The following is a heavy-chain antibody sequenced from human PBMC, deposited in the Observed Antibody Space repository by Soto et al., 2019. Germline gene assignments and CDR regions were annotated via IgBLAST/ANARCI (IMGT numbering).Heavy chain of an antibody. Sequence: EIHLLESGGGLVQPGGSLRLSCAASGFTFDAYQMRWVRQAPGKGLEWLSYSRNDGGTTYDADSVKGRFTVSRDNAKNSMDLQMKSLRVEDTGVYYCTRRYCYNNGCLIDYWGQGTLVTVSS. CDR1: GFTFDAYQ. J-gene: IGHJ4*02. CDR2: SRNDGGTT. D-gene: IGHD3-16*02. CDR3: TRRYCYNNGCLIDY. V-gene: IGHV3-48*03.